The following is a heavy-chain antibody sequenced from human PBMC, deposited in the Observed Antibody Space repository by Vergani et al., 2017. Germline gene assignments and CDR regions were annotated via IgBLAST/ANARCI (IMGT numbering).Heavy chain of an antibody. CDR1: GGTFSSYA. V-gene: IGHV1-69*04. J-gene: IGHJ3*02. Sequence: QVQLVQSGAEVKKPGSSVKVSCKASGGTFSSYAISWVRQAPGQGLEWMGRIIPILGIANYAQHFQGRVTITADKSTSTAYMELSSLRSEDTAVYYCARPSGYDAIDAFDIWGQGTMVTVSS. CDR2: IIPILGIA. D-gene: IGHD4/OR15-4a*01. CDR3: ARPSGYDAIDAFDI.